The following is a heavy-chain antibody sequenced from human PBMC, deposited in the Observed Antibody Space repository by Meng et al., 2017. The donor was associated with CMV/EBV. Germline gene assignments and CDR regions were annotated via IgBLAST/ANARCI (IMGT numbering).Heavy chain of an antibody. CDR2: ISCSGGST. CDR1: GFTFSGYG. Sequence: GPGFTFSGYGMSWVRQAPGKWLDLVSAISCSGGSTYCADSVKGRFTISRDNSKNTLYLQMNSLRAEDTAVYYCAKGIAVAGPPFDYWGQGTLVTVSS. J-gene: IGHJ4*02. CDR3: AKGIAVAGPPFDY. D-gene: IGHD6-19*01. V-gene: IGHV3-23*01.